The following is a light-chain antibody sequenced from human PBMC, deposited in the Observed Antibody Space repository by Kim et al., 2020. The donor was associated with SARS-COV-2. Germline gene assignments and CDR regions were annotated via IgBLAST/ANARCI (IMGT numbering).Light chain of an antibody. J-gene: IGLJ2*01. CDR1: SLRSYY. Sequence: SSELTQDPAVSVALGQTVRITCQGDSLRSYYATWYQQKPGQAPIVVIYGKNNRPSGIPDRLSGSSSGNTASLTITWTQAGAEADYYCNSRDSNANEVFGG. CDR2: GKN. V-gene: IGLV3-19*01. CDR3: NSRDSNANEV.